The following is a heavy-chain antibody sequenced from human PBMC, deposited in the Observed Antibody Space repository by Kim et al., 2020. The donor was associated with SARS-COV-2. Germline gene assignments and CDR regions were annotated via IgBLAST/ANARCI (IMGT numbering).Heavy chain of an antibody. V-gene: IGHV3-30-3*01. CDR3: ARERGSAYCGGDCYSDYYYGMDV. J-gene: IGHJ6*02. Sequence: GGSLRLSCAASGFTFSSYAMHWVRQAPGKGLEWVAVISYDGSNKYYADSVKGRFTISRDNSKNTLYLQMNSLRAEDTAVYYCARERGSAYCGGDCYSDYYYGMDVWGQGTTVTVSS. CDR2: ISYDGSNK. D-gene: IGHD2-21*01. CDR1: GFTFSSYA.